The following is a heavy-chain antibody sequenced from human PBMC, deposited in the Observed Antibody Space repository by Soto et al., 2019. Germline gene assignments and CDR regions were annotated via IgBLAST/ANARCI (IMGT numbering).Heavy chain of an antibody. V-gene: IGHV3-23*01. Sequence: GGSLRLSXAASGFTFSSYAMSWVRQAPGKGLEWVSAISGSGGSTYYADSVKGRFTISRDNSKNTLYLQMNSLRAEDTAVYYCAKDPYSSGWYSNWFDPWGQGTLVTVSS. CDR1: GFTFSSYA. CDR2: ISGSGGST. J-gene: IGHJ5*02. D-gene: IGHD6-19*01. CDR3: AKDPYSSGWYSNWFDP.